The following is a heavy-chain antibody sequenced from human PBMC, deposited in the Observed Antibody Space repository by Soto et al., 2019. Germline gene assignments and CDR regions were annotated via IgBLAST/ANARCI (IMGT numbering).Heavy chain of an antibody. CDR2: IYYSGST. J-gene: IGHJ4*02. CDR3: ARESHPFMVRGAIRGPFDY. Sequence: PSETLSLICTVSGGSISSYYWSWIRQPPGKGLEWIGYIYYSGSTNYNPSLKSRVTISVDTSKNQFSLKLSSVTAADTAVYYCARESHPFMVRGAIRGPFDYWGQGTLVTVSS. D-gene: IGHD3-10*01. V-gene: IGHV4-59*01. CDR1: GGSISSYY.